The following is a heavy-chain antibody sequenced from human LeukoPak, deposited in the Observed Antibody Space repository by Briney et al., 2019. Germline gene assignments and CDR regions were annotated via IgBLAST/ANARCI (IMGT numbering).Heavy chain of an antibody. J-gene: IGHJ5*01. CDR2: IDTSSSTM. CDR1: GLTFSKYS. V-gene: IGHV3-48*04. CDR3: ARDNWVDC. Sequence: GGSLRPSCAASGLTFSKYSMTWVRQAPGKGLEWVSFIDTSSSTMYYTDSVKGRFTISRDNAKNSLYLQMNSLKVEDTARYYCARDNWVDCWGQGTLVTVSS.